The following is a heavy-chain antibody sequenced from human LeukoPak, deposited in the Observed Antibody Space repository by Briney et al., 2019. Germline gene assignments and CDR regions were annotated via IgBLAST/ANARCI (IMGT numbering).Heavy chain of an antibody. D-gene: IGHD3-10*01. CDR2: IIPILGTA. V-gene: IGHV1-69*01. Sequence: GSSVKVSCKASGGTFSSYAISWVRQAPGQGLEWMGGIIPILGTANYAQKFQGRVTITADESTSTAYMELSSLRSEDTAVYYCARHAQWFGELLSQYYFDYWGQGTLVTVSS. J-gene: IGHJ4*02. CDR1: GGTFSSYA. CDR3: ARHAQWFGELLSQYYFDY.